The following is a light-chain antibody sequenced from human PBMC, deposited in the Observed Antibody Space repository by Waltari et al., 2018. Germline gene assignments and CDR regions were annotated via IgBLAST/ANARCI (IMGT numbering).Light chain of an antibody. Sequence: QSVLTQPPSVSGAPGQRVTISCTGSSSNIGAGYDVHWYQQLPGTAPKLLIYGNSNRPPGVPYLFSCSKAGTSASLAITGLQAEDEADYSCQSYDSSLSGSRVFGGGTKLTVL. V-gene: IGLV1-40*01. CDR2: GNS. J-gene: IGLJ3*02. CDR3: QSYDSSLSGSRV. CDR1: SSNIGAGYD.